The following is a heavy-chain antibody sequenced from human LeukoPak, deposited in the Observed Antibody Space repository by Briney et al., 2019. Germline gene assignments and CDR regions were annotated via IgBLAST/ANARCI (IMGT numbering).Heavy chain of an antibody. CDR2: INHSGST. Sequence: SETLSLTCAVYSGSLRGYYWSWIRQSPGKGLEWIAEINHSGSTNYNPSLKSRVIISIDTSKNQFSLKLSSVTAADTAVYYCARQGSSSWYVDYWGQGTLVTVSS. CDR1: SGSLRGYY. J-gene: IGHJ4*02. CDR3: ARQGSSSWYVDY. D-gene: IGHD6-13*01. V-gene: IGHV4-34*01.